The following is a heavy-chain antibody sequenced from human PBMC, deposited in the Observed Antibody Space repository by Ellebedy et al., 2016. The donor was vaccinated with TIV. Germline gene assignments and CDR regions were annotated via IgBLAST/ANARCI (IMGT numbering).Heavy chain of an antibody. CDR2: IYSGGGT. D-gene: IGHD3-10*01. CDR1: GFTFSSYW. CDR3: ARKHLYGLD. V-gene: IGHV3-66*01. J-gene: IGHJ4*02. Sequence: GESLKISCAASGFTFSSYWMNCVRQAPGKGLEWVSVIYSGGGTSYADSVKGRFTIFRDTSKNTLFLQMNSLRAEDTAVYYCARKHLYGLDWGQGTLVTVSS.